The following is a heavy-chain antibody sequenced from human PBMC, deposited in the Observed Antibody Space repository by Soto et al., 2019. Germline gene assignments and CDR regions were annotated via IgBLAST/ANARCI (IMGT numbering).Heavy chain of an antibody. D-gene: IGHD3-3*01. CDR2: TYYRSKWYN. V-gene: IGHV6-1*01. J-gene: IGHJ4*02. Sequence: LLRQSQTLSLTCAISGDSVSSNSAAWNWIRQSPSRGLEWLGRTYYRSKWYNDYAVSVKSRITINPDTSKNQFSLQLNSVTPEDTAVYYCARGVTIFRPIPTYYFDYWGQGTLVTVSS. CDR1: GDSVSSNSAA. CDR3: ARGVTIFRPIPTYYFDY.